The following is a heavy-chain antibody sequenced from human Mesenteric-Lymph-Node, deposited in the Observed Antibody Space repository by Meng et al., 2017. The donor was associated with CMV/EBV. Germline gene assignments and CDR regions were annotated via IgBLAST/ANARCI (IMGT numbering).Heavy chain of an antibody. CDR1: CGSFIISY. D-gene: IGHD3-10*01. Sequence: QALRQRGGAGSLKHSDSLSPTCDVYCGSFIISYWNWILQPPGKELEWIGEIHNRGSATNNPSLKSRGTISVDTSKNQFSLKVNSVTAADTAVYYCVPGVGSGSSNWFDPWGKGTLVTVSS. CDR3: VPGVGSGSSNWFDP. J-gene: IGHJ5*02. CDR2: IHNRGSA. V-gene: IGHV4-34*04.